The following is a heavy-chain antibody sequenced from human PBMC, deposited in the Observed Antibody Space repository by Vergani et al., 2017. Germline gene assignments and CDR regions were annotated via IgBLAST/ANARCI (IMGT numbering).Heavy chain of an antibody. J-gene: IGHJ4*02. CDR2: ISYDGSNK. CDR1: GFTFSSYA. V-gene: IGHV3-30*01. CDR3: ARDFGPPTSGWSTRLDY. Sequence: VQLLESGGGLVQPGGSLRLSCAASGFTFSSYAMHWVRQAPGKGLEWVAVISYDGSNKYYADSVKGRFTISRDNSKNTLYLQMNSLRAEDTAVYYCARDFGPPTSGWSTRLDYWGQGTLVTVSS. D-gene: IGHD6-19*01.